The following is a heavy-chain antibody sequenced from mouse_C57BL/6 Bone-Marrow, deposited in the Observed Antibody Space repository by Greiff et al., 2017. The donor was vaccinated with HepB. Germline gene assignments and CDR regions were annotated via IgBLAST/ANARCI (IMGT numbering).Heavy chain of an antibody. J-gene: IGHJ1*03. Sequence: QVQLQQSGPELVKPGASVKISCKASGYAFSSSWMNWVKQRPGKGLEWIGRIYPGDGDTNYNGKFKGKATLTADKSSSTAYMQLSSLTSEDSAVYFWAMDYGSSSPWYFDVWGTGTTVTVSS. CDR3: AMDYGSSSPWYFDV. CDR2: IYPGDGDT. CDR1: GYAFSSSW. D-gene: IGHD1-1*01. V-gene: IGHV1-82*01.